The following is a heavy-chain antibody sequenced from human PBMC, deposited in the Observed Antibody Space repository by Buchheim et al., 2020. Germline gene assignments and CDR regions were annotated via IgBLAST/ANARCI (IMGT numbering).Heavy chain of an antibody. CDR1: GFIFSGYG. CDR2: IWYDGSNE. CDR3: ARGSLYGGNRYSDY. D-gene: IGHD4-23*01. Sequence: QVQLVESGGAVVQPGRSLRLSCAASGFIFSGYGMHWVRQAPGKGLEWVAIIWYDGSNEYYADSVKGRFTISRDNSKNTLYLQMNSLRAEDTAVYYCARGSLYGGNRYSDYWGQGTL. J-gene: IGHJ4*02. V-gene: IGHV3-33*01.